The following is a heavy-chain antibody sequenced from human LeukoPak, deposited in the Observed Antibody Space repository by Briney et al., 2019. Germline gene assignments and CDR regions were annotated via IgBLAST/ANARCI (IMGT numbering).Heavy chain of an antibody. J-gene: IGHJ4*02. CDR3: AKGRLRLGELSPDY. CDR1: GFTFSSYA. D-gene: IGHD3-16*02. CDR2: ISGSGGST. Sequence: TGGSLRLSCAASGFTFSSYAMSWVRQAPGKGLEWVSAISGSGGSTYYADSVKGRFTISRDNSKNTLYLQTNSLRAEDTAVYYCAKGRLRLGELSPDYWGQGTLVTVSS. V-gene: IGHV3-23*01.